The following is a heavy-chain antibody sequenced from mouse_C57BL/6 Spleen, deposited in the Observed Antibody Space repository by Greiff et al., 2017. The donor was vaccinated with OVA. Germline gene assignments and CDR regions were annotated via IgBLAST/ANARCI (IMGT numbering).Heavy chain of an antibody. CDR2: IDPANGTT. CDR3: ACDYDEGPFAY. J-gene: IGHJ3*01. D-gene: IGHD2-3*01. Sequence: VQLQQSVAELVRPGDSVKLSCTASGFYITSTYMHWVKQRPGQGLEWIGVIDPANGTTKYSPQFKGKATITADTSSNTSFMLLSILTAEDTAIYYCACDYDEGPFAYWGQGTLVTVSA. V-gene: IGHV14-3*01. CDR1: GFYITSTY.